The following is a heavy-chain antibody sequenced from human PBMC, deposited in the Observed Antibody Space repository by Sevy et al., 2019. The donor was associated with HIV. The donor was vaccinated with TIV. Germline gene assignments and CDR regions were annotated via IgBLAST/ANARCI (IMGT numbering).Heavy chain of an antibody. CDR3: ATDLEESKVGATARYYYYYGMDV. J-gene: IGHJ6*02. V-gene: IGHV1-24*01. CDR2: FDPEDGET. Sequence: ASVKVSCKVSGYTLTELSMHWVRQAPGKGLEWMGGFDPEDGETIYAQKFQGRVTMTEDTSTDTAYMELSSLRSEDTAVYYCATDLEESKVGATARYYYYYGMDVWGQGTTVTVSS. D-gene: IGHD1-26*01. CDR1: GYTLTELS.